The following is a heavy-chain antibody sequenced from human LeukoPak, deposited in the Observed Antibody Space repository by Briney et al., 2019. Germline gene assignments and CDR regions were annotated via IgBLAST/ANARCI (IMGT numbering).Heavy chain of an antibody. Sequence: GESLKISCKGSGYSFTSYWIAWVRQMPGKGLEWMGIIYPGDSDTRYSPSFQGQVTISADKSINTAYLQWSSLKASDTAMYYCARRRDSSGYEGALDIWGQGTVVIVSS. CDR2: IYPGDSDT. D-gene: IGHD3-22*01. CDR3: ARRRDSSGYEGALDI. CDR1: GYSFTSYW. J-gene: IGHJ3*02. V-gene: IGHV5-51*01.